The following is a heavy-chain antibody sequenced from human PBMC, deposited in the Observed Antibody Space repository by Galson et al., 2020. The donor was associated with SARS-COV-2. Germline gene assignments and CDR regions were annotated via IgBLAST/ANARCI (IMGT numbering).Heavy chain of an antibody. CDR2: ISYDGRNK. CDR1: GFTFRRYA. V-gene: IGHV3-30*04. D-gene: IGHD3-22*01. Sequence: GESLKISCAPSGFTFRRYAVHWVRQAPGKGLEWVAVISYDGRNKHYADSVKGRFTISRDNSKNTLYLQMNSLRPDDTGVYSCARDYYDSSGYPTNGMDVWGQGAPVSVSS. J-gene: IGHJ6*02. CDR3: ARDYYDSSGYPTNGMDV.